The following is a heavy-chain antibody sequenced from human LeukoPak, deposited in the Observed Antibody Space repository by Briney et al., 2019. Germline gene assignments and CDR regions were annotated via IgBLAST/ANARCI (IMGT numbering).Heavy chain of an antibody. J-gene: IGHJ3*02. CDR3: ASGTTYDSSGFHAFDI. D-gene: IGHD3-22*01. CDR2: INAGNANT. Sequence: ASVKVSCKASGYTFTSCAMHWVRQAPGQRLEWMGWINAGNANTKYSQKFQGRVTITRDTSAGTAYMELSSLRSEDTAVYYCASGTTYDSSGFHAFDIWGQGTMVTVSS. CDR1: GYTFTSCA. V-gene: IGHV1-3*01.